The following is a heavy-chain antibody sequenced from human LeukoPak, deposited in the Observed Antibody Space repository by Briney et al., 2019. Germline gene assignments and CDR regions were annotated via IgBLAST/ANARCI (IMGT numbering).Heavy chain of an antibody. Sequence: PGGSLRLSCAESGFTFSSYGMHWVRQAPGKGMEWVAVIWYDGSNKYYADSVKGRFTISRDNSKNTLYLQMNSLRAEDTAVYYCARDDRITIFGVVISMDVWGKGTTVTVSS. CDR3: ARDDRITIFGVVISMDV. CDR2: IWYDGSNK. D-gene: IGHD3-3*01. V-gene: IGHV3-33*01. J-gene: IGHJ6*03. CDR1: GFTFSSYG.